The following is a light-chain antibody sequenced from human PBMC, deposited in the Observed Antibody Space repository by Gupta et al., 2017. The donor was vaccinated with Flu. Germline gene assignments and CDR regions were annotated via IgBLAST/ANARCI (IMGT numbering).Light chain of an antibody. Sequence: GSKDLRQTATLTSTGNSKNVGNQGATWLQHHQGHPPKLLSSRNNNRPSGISERFSASRSGNTASLTITGLQPEDEADYYCSAWDSSLRAWVF. CDR1: SKNVGNQG. CDR2: RNN. J-gene: IGLJ3*02. V-gene: IGLV10-54*04. CDR3: SAWDSSLRAWV.